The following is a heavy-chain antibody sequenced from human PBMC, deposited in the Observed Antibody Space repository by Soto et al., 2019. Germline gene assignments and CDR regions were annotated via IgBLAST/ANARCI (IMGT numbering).Heavy chain of an antibody. V-gene: IGHV1-18*01. CDR1: GYTFTSYG. Sequence: QVQLVQSGAEVKKPGASVKDSCKASGYTFTSYGISWVRQAPGQGLEWMGWISAYNGTTNYAQKLQGRVPMTTDTSSSTAYMELRSLRTDDTAVYYGAGDEETDSWGQGTLVTVSS. CDR3: AGDEETDS. CDR2: ISAYNGTT. J-gene: IGHJ4*02.